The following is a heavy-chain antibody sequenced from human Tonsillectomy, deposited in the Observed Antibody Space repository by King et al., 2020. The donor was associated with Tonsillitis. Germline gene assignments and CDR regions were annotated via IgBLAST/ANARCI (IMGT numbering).Heavy chain of an antibody. CDR2: IKSKSEGETT. D-gene: IGHD3-22*01. J-gene: IGHJ4*02. CDR3: FYXXDSRASXHXXY. Sequence: VQLVESGGGLVKPGGSLRLSCAASGFSFTNARMTWVRQAPGKGLEWVGRIKSKSEGETTDYAAPVKGRFIISRDDSESTLYLQMNSLKTEDTALYYCFYXXDSRASXHXXYXXQGTLVTVSS. V-gene: IGHV3-15*07. CDR1: GFSFTNAR.